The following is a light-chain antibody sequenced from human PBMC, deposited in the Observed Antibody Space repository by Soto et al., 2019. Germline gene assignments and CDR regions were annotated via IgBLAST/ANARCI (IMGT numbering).Light chain of an antibody. CDR3: QQSYSTPLT. J-gene: IGKJ4*01. V-gene: IGKV1-39*01. CDR1: QSIGGF. CDR2: AAS. Sequence: DIQMTQSPSSLSVSVGDRVTITCRASQSIGGFLNWYQQKLGKAPKLLIYAASSLQSGVPSRFSGSGSGTDFTLTISSLQREDFATYYCQQSYSTPLTFGGGTKVDIK.